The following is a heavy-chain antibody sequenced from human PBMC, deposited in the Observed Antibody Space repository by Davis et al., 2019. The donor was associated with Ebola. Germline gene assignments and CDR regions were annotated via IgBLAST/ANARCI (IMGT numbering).Heavy chain of an antibody. CDR1: GGSISSGGYY. D-gene: IGHD6-19*01. V-gene: IGHV4-61*08. Sequence: MPSETLSLTCTVSGGSISSGGYYWNWIRQPPGKGLEWIGYIYYSGSTNYNPSLKSRVTISVDTSKNQFSLKLSSVTAADTAVYYCARLPSEVAGLDYWGQGTLVTVSS. J-gene: IGHJ4*02. CDR3: ARLPSEVAGLDY. CDR2: IYYSGST.